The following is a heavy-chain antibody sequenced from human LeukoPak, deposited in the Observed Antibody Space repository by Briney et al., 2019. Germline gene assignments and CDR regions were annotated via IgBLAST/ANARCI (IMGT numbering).Heavy chain of an antibody. Sequence: PGRSLRLSCAASGFTFSSYGMHWVRQAPGKGLEWVAVIWYDGSNKYYADSVKGRFTISRDNSKNTLYLQMNSLRAEDTAVYYCAKGGQWLADYYFDYWGQGTLVTVSS. CDR1: GFTFSSYG. J-gene: IGHJ4*02. V-gene: IGHV3-33*06. D-gene: IGHD6-19*01. CDR3: AKGGQWLADYYFDY. CDR2: IWYDGSNK.